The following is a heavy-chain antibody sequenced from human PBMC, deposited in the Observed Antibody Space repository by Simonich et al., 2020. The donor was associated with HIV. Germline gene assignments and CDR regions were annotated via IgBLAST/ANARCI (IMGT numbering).Heavy chain of an antibody. CDR2: ISSSSSYI. Sequence: EVQLVESGGGLVKPGGSLRLSCAASGFTFSSYSMNCVRQAPGKGLEWVSSISSSSSYIYYADSVKGRFTISRDNAKNSLYLQRNSLRAEDTAVYYCARDGRKGSSTSCSDYWGQGTLVTVSS. CDR3: ARDGRKGSSTSCSDY. V-gene: IGHV3-21*01. CDR1: GFTFSSYS. J-gene: IGHJ4*02. D-gene: IGHD2-2*01.